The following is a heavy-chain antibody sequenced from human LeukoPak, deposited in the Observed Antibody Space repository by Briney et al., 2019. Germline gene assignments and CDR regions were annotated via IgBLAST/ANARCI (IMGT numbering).Heavy chain of an antibody. CDR2: IKQDGSEK. CDR3: ARYDFWSSNFDY. J-gene: IGHJ4*02. Sequence: GGSLRLSCAASGFTFSSYWVSWVRQAPGKGLEWVANIKQDGSEKYYVDSVKGRFTISRDNAKNSLYLQMNSLRAEDTAVYYCARYDFWSSNFDYWGQGTLVTVSS. D-gene: IGHD3-3*01. V-gene: IGHV3-7*01. CDR1: GFTFSSYW.